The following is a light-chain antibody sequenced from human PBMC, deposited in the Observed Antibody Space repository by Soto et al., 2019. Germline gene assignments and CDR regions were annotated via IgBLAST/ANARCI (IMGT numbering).Light chain of an antibody. CDR1: QGIGSS. CDR2: DAS. Sequence: EIVLTQSPATLSVSPGEGATLSCRASQGIGSSLAWYQQRPDQPPRLLLSDASTRAAGLPARFSGSGSETNFTLTISSLEPEDFAVYYCQQHCNCPTFGQGTKLEIK. CDR3: QQHCNCPT. V-gene: IGKV3D-11*01. J-gene: IGKJ2*01.